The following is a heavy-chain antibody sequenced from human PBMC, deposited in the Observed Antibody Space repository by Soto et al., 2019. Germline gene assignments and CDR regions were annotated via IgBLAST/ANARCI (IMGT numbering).Heavy chain of an antibody. CDR2: IIPIFGTA. CDR1: GGTFSSYA. CDR3: ARTWAVAGTGFYFDY. V-gene: IGHV1-69*13. Sequence: ASVKVSCKASGGTFSSYAISWVRQAPGQGLEWMGGIIPIFGTANYAQKFQGRVTITADESTSTSYMELSSLRSEDTAVYYCARTWAVAGTGFYFDYWGQGTLVTVSS. D-gene: IGHD6-19*01. J-gene: IGHJ4*02.